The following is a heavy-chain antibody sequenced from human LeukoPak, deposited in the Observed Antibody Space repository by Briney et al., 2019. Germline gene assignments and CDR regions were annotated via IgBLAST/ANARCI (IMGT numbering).Heavy chain of an antibody. CDR1: GYTFTSYA. V-gene: IGHV1-3*01. Sequence: ASVKVSCKASGYTFTSYAMHWVRQAPGQRLEWMGWINAGNGNTKYSQKFQGRVTITRDTSASTAYMELRSLRSDDTAVYYCARDYDILTGYYKGEYFQHWGQGTLVTVSS. CDR2: INAGNGNT. CDR3: ARDYDILTGYYKGEYFQH. J-gene: IGHJ1*01. D-gene: IGHD3-9*01.